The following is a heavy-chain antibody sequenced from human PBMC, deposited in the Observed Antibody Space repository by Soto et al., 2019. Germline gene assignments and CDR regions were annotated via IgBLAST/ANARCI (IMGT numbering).Heavy chain of an antibody. CDR2: IDHCGSA. Sequence: QVQLQQWGAGLLEPSETLFLTCAVYGGSLNGYYWSWIRQAPGKGLEWIGEIDHCGSANYNTSLKSRAIMSVDSSKSHLSMTLTSVNASNTAVYYCARTVPVAHSYYIAVCGAGTSVTVSS. CDR1: GGSLNGYY. CDR3: ARTVPVAHSYYIAV. V-gene: IGHV4-34*01. J-gene: IGHJ6*03. D-gene: IGHD2-15*01.